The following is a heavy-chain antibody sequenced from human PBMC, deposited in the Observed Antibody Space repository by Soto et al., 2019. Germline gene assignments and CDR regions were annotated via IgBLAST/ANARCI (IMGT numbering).Heavy chain of an antibody. CDR1: GFTFSDYY. V-gene: IGHV3-11*01. CDR3: AKDMVAVVVVAALNY. CDR2: ISSSGSTI. J-gene: IGHJ4*02. Sequence: GGSLSLSCAASGFTFSDYYMSWIRQAPGKGLEWVSYISSSGSTIYYADSVKGRFTISRDNAKNSLYLQMNSLRAEDTAVYYCAKDMVAVVVVAALNYWGQGTLVTVSS. D-gene: IGHD2-15*01.